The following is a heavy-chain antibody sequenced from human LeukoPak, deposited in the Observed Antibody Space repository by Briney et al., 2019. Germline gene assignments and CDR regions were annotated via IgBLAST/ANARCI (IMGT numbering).Heavy chain of an antibody. D-gene: IGHD4-17*01. CDR2: INHSGST. CDR1: GGSFSGYY. J-gene: IGHJ4*02. Sequence: SETLSLTCAVYGGSFSGYYWSWIRQPPGNGLEWIGEINHSGSTNYNPSLKSRVTISVDTSKNQFSLKLSSVTAADTAVYYCARNYGDCDYWGQGTLVTVSS. CDR3: ARNYGDCDY. V-gene: IGHV4-34*01.